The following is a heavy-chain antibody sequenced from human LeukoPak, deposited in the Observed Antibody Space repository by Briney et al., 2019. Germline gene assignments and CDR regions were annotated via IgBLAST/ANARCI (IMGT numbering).Heavy chain of an antibody. CDR1: GFTFSSYW. J-gene: IGHJ4*02. Sequence: GGSLRLSCAASGFTFSSYWMSWVRQAPGKGLEWVANIKQDGSEKYYVDSVKGRFTISRDNAKNSLYLQMNSLRAEDTAVYYCARDYVLLWFGEYYFDYWGQGTLVTVSS. D-gene: IGHD3-10*01. V-gene: IGHV3-7*01. CDR3: ARDYVLLWFGEYYFDY. CDR2: IKQDGSEK.